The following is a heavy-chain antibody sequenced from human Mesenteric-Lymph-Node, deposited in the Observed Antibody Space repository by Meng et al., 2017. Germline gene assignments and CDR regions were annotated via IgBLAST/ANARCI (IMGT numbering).Heavy chain of an antibody. CDR1: GFTVSDFG. J-gene: IGHJ5*01. V-gene: IGHV3-33*01. CDR2: IWYDGSKK. D-gene: IGHD5-12*01. Sequence: GESLKISCEASGFTVSDFGFHWVRQAPGKGLEWVAVIWYDGSKKYYADSVKGRFTISRDDSKNTLYLQMNSLRAEDTAVYYCAREVRRGYSGYDSDSWGQGTRVT. CDR3: AREVRRGYSGYDSDS.